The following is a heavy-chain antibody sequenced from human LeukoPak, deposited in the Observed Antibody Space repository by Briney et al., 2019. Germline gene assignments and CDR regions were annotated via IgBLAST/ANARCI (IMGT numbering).Heavy chain of an antibody. V-gene: IGHV3-9*01. CDR1: GLTFDDYA. CDR3: AKDRGEFGELFDY. J-gene: IGHJ4*02. Sequence: GGSLRLSCAASGLTFDDYAMHWVRQAPGKGLEWVSGISWNSGRIGYADSVKGRFTISRDNAKNSLYLQMNSLRAEDTALYYCAKDRGEFGELFDYWGQGSLVTVSS. CDR2: ISWNSGRI. D-gene: IGHD3-10*01.